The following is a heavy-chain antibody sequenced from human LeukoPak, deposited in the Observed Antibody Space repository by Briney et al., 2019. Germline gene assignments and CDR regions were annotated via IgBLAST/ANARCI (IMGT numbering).Heavy chain of an antibody. CDR1: GYTFTGYY. V-gene: IGHV1-2*04. Sequence: ASVKVSCKASGYTFTGYYMHWVRQAPGQGLEWMGWINPNSGGTNYAQEFQGWVTMTRDTSISTAYMELSRLRSDDTAVYYCARDKERYSSSWYQNYYGMDVWGQGTTVTVSS. J-gene: IGHJ6*02. D-gene: IGHD6-13*01. CDR2: INPNSGGT. CDR3: ARDKERYSSSWYQNYYGMDV.